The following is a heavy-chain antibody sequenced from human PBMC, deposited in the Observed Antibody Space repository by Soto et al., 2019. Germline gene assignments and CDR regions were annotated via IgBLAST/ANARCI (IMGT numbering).Heavy chain of an antibody. Sequence: SETLSLTCSVSGGSIISGYYYWSWIRQPPGKGLEWIGNIYYSGSTNYNPSLKSRVTISVDTSKNQFSLKLSSVTAADTAVYYCGGIHSGYDYDNWFDPWGQGTLVTVSS. V-gene: IGHV4-61*01. J-gene: IGHJ5*02. CDR1: GGSIISGYYY. D-gene: IGHD5-12*01. CDR3: GGIHSGYDYDNWFDP. CDR2: IYYSGST.